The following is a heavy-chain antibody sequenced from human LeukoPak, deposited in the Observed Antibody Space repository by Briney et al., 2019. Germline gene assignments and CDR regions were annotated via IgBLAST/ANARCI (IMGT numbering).Heavy chain of an antibody. J-gene: IGHJ4*02. CDR3: ARGAAGYSYG. CDR1: GGSISSYY. D-gene: IGHD5-18*01. Sequence: SGTLSLTCTVSGGSISSYYWSWIRQPPGKGLEWIGHIYYSGSTNYNPSLKSRVTISIDTSKNQFSLRLSSVTAADTAVYYCARGAAGYSYGWGRGTLVTVSS. CDR2: IYYSGST. V-gene: IGHV4-59*01.